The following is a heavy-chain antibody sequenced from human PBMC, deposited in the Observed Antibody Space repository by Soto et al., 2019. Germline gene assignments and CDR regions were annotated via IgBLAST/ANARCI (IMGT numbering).Heavy chain of an antibody. Sequence: PSETLSLTCTVSGGSISSSSYYWGWIRQPPGKGMEWIGSIYYSGSTYYNPSLKSRVTISVDTSKNQFSLKLSSVTATDTAVYYCARHVLRFLEWFPNWFDPWGQGTLVTVSS. CDR1: GGSISSSSYY. CDR2: IYYSGST. V-gene: IGHV4-39*01. J-gene: IGHJ5*02. D-gene: IGHD3-3*01. CDR3: ARHVLRFLEWFPNWFDP.